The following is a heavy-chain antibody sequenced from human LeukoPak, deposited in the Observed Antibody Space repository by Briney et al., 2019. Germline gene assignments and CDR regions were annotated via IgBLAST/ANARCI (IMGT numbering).Heavy chain of an antibody. CDR3: ARVASYYYYGMDV. J-gene: IGHJ6*02. Sequence: PGGSLRLSCAASGFTFSAYGMHWVRQAPGKGLEWVAFIRFDGNNKEYADSVRGRFTVSRDNSKNTLYLQMNSLRAEDTAVYYCARVASYYYYGMDVWGQGTTVTVSS. CDR1: GFTFSAYG. V-gene: IGHV3-30*02. CDR2: IRFDGNNK.